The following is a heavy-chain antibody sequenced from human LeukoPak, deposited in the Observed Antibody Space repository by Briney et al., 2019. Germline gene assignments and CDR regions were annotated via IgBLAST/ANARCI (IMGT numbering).Heavy chain of an antibody. CDR3: ARGNYDVLAASYKWTPDY. CDR1: GFTFNTFN. V-gene: IGHV3-21*01. CDR2: ITSGGDYI. D-gene: IGHD3-9*01. Sequence: GGSLRLSCAASGFTFNTFNMNWVRQAPGKGLEWVSSITSGGDYIYYADSVKGRFTTSRDNAQNLLSLQLNRLRVEDTAVYYCARGNYDVLAASYKWTPDYWGQGTLVTVSS. J-gene: IGHJ4*02.